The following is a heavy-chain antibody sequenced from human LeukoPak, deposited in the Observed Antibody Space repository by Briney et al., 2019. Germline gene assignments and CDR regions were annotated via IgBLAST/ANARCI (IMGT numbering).Heavy chain of an antibody. D-gene: IGHD2-2*01. CDR3: AAPGVPAATYYFDY. J-gene: IGHJ4*02. V-gene: IGHV3-30*01. CDR2: ISYDGTAK. Sequence: GGSLRLSCAASKFRFNTYTMHWVRQAPGRGLEWVGVISYDGTAKFYSDSVEGRFSISRDNSKNTVYLQMNSLRAEDTAVYYCAAPGVPAATYYFDYWGQGTLVTVSS. CDR1: KFRFNTYT.